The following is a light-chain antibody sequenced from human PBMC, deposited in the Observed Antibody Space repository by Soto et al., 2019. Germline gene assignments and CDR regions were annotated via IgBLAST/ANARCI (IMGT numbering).Light chain of an antibody. CDR2: EVT. J-gene: IGLJ1*01. V-gene: IGLV2-14*01. CDR1: SRDVGGYNS. Sequence: QSVLTQPASVSGSPGQSITISCTGTSRDVGGYNSVSWYQQHPGKAPKLMIYEVTNRPSGVSNRFSGSKSGNTASLTISGLQAEDEADYYCRSYTSGSALYVFGTGTKVTVL. CDR3: RSYTSGSALYV.